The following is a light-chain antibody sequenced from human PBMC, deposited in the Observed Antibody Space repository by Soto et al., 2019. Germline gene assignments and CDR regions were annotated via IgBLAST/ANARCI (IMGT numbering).Light chain of an antibody. J-gene: IGKJ5*01. V-gene: IGKV3-11*01. CDR1: QTVSSNY. CDR3: QQRMNWPLT. CDR2: DAS. Sequence: EIILTQSPDTLSLSPGERATLSCRASQTVSSNYLAWCQQKPGQAPRLLIYDASNRATGIPARFSGSGSETDFTLTISSLEPEDVAFYYCQQRMNWPLTFGQGTRLEIK.